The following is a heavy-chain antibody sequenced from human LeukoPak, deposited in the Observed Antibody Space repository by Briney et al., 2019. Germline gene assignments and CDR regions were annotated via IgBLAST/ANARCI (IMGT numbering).Heavy chain of an antibody. Sequence: SQTLSLTCTVSGGSISSGSYYWSWIRQPAGKGLEWIGRIYTSGSTNYNPSLKSRVTISVDTSKNQFSLKLSSVTAADTAVYYCARDGYYDFWSGWFDYWGQGTLVTVSS. CDR1: GGSISSGSYY. J-gene: IGHJ4*02. V-gene: IGHV4-61*02. D-gene: IGHD3-3*01. CDR2: IYTSGST. CDR3: ARDGYYDFWSGWFDY.